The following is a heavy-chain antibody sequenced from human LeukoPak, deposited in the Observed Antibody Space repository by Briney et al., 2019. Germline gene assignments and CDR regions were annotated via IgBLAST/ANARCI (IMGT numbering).Heavy chain of an antibody. CDR3: ARDRNYYDSSGYYYYYYYMDV. V-gene: IGHV3-30*01. D-gene: IGHD3-22*01. J-gene: IGHJ6*03. Sequence: GRSLRLSCAASGFTFSSYAMHWVRQAPGKGLEWVAVISYDGSNKYYADSVKGRFTISRDNSRNTLYLQMNSLRAEDTAVYYCARDRNYYDSSGYYYYYYYMDVWGKGTTVTVSS. CDR2: ISYDGSNK. CDR1: GFTFSSYA.